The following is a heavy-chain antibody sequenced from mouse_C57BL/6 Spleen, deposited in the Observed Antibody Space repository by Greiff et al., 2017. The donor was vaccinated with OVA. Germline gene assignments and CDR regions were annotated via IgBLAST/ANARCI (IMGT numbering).Heavy chain of an antibody. CDR1: GYSITSGYY. V-gene: IGHV3-6*01. CDR2: ISYDGSN. Sequence: EVKLMESGPGLVKPSQSLSLTCSVTGYSITSGYYWNWIRQFPGNKLEWMGYISYDGSNNYNPSLKNRISITRDTSKNQFFLKLNSVTTEDTATYYCASRYDYDEGIAYWGQGTLVTVSA. CDR3: ASRYDYDEGIAY. J-gene: IGHJ3*01. D-gene: IGHD2-4*01.